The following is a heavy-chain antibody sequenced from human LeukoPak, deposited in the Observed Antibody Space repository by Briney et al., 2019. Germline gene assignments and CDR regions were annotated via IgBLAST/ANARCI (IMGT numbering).Heavy chain of an antibody. CDR3: AKDPGHCTSTFCYTNY. J-gene: IGHJ4*02. V-gene: IGHV3-7*04. CDR2: IKYDGSEK. Sequence: GGSLRLSCAVSGFTFSTYWMSWVRQAPGKGLEWVANIKYDGSEKNYVDSVKGRFIISRDNAKNSLYLQMNSLRVEDTAVYYCAKDPGHCTSTFCYTNYWGQGTLVTVSS. CDR1: GFTFSTYW. D-gene: IGHD2-2*02.